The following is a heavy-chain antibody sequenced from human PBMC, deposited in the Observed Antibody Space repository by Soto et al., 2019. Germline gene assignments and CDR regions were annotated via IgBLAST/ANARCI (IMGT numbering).Heavy chain of an antibody. CDR3: ASQPLERGSWGWFDP. CDR2: ISSSSSSI. J-gene: IGHJ5*02. Sequence: VRPAPGKGLEWVSFISSSSSSIYYADSVKGRFTISRDNAKNSLYLQMNSLRDEDTAVYYCASQPLERGSWGWFDPWGQGTLVTVSS. D-gene: IGHD1-1*01. V-gene: IGHV3-48*02.